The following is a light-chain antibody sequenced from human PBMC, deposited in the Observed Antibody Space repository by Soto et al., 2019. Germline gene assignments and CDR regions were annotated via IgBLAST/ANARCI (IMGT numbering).Light chain of an antibody. V-gene: IGLV2-14*01. Sequence: QSALTQPASVSGSPGQSITISCTGTSSDVVDYNWIAWYQQHPGKVPKLMIYEVSNRPSGVSNRFSGSKSGNTASLTISGLQAEDEAHYYGSSSSASGIHVFGGGTKLTVL. CDR1: SSDVVDYNW. J-gene: IGLJ2*01. CDR2: EVS. CDR3: SSSSASGIHV.